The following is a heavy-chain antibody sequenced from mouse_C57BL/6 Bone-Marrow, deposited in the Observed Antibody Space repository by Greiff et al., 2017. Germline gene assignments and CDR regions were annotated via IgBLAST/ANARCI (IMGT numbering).Heavy chain of an antibody. Sequence: VQLQQSGAELARPGASVKLSCKASGYTFTSYGISWVKQRTGQGLEWIGEIYPRSGNTYYNEKFKGKATLTADKSSSTAYMELRSLTSEDSAVYFCARITTVVDAMDYWGQGTSVTVSS. CDR1: GYTFTSYG. V-gene: IGHV1-81*01. J-gene: IGHJ4*01. CDR2: IYPRSGNT. CDR3: ARITTVVDAMDY. D-gene: IGHD1-1*01.